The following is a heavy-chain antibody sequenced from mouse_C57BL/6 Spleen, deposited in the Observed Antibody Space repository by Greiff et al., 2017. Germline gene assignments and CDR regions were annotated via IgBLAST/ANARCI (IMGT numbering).Heavy chain of an antibody. CDR2: INYDGSST. V-gene: IGHV5-16*01. CDR1: GFTFSDYY. J-gene: IGHJ1*03. CDR3: ARANWERYFDV. D-gene: IGHD4-1*01. Sequence: EVKLVESEGGLVQPGSSMKLSCTASGFTFSDYYMAWVRQVPEKGLEWVANINYDGSSTYYLDSLKSRFIISRDNAKNMLYLQMSSLKSEDTATYYCARANWERYFDVWGTGTTVTVSS.